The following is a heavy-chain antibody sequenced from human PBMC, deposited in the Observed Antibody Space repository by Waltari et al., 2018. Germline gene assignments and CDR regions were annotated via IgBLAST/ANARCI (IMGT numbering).Heavy chain of an antibody. V-gene: IGHV1-46*01. D-gene: IGHD2-8*01. CDR3: ARVGLMLSNSRGGWFDP. CDR1: GYNFTSHY. CDR2: VNPKDGNI. J-gene: IGHJ5*02. Sequence: QVQLVQSGAEVKKPGASVKVSCKASGYNFTSHYIHWVRQAPGQGLEWMGLVNPKDGNIKNEKKIQDRDTMTRDTSTSKAYVELRNLRSEDTAVYYCARVGLMLSNSRGGWFDPWGQGTLVTVFS.